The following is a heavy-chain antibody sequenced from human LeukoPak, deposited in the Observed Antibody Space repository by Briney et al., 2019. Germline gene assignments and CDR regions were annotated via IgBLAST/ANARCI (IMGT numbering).Heavy chain of an antibody. Sequence: PSETPSLTCTVSGGSISSYYWRWIRQPPGKGLEWIGYIYYSGSTNYNPSLKSRVTISVDASKNQFSLKLSSVTAADTAVYYCARAARSYYDSSGYYSTDFDYWGQGTLVTVSS. CDR2: IYYSGST. J-gene: IGHJ4*02. CDR3: ARAARSYYDSSGYYSTDFDY. V-gene: IGHV4-59*01. D-gene: IGHD3-22*01. CDR1: GGSISSYY.